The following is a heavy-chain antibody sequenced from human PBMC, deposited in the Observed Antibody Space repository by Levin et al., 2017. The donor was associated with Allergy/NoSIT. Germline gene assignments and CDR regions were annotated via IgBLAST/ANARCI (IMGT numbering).Heavy chain of an antibody. V-gene: IGHV5-51*01. CDR1: GYSFTNYW. Sequence: KVSCKGSGYSFTNYWIGWVRQVPGKGLEWMGIIYPRDSQTRYSPSLQGQVTISVDKSINTAYLQWSSLKASDTAVYYCARLQPADDAFDIWGQGTVVTVSS. CDR3: ARLQPADDAFDI. CDR2: IYPRDSQT. J-gene: IGHJ3*02.